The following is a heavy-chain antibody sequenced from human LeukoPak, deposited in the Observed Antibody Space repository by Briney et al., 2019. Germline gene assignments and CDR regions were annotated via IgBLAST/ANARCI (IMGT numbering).Heavy chain of an antibody. D-gene: IGHD7-27*01. J-gene: IGHJ3*02. CDR1: GDSISSGNYY. Sequence: SETLSLTXTVSGDSISSGNYYWTWIRQPAGKGLEWIGRIYTSGNTNYNPSLKSQVTISMDTSKNQFSLNLSSVTAADTAVYYCARDRAGDSFDIWGQGTMVTVSS. CDR2: IYTSGNT. V-gene: IGHV4-61*02. CDR3: ARDRAGDSFDI.